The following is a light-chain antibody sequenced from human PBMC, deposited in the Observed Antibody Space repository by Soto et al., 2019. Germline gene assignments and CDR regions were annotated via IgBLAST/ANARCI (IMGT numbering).Light chain of an antibody. Sequence: EIVLTQSPDTLSLSPGERATLSCRASQSISISYLAWYQQQPGQAPRLLIYSTSTRATGIPDRFSVSGSGTDFTLTITKLEPGDFAVYYCQQYGGSSWTFGQGTKVEIK. CDR2: STS. CDR3: QQYGGSSWT. J-gene: IGKJ1*01. V-gene: IGKV3-20*01. CDR1: QSISISY.